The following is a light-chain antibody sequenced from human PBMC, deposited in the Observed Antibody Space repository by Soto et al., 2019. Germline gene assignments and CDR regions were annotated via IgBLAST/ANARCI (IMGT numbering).Light chain of an antibody. CDR3: CSYKSSSTLYV. Sequence: QSVLTQPASVSGSPGQSITISCTGTSSDIGAYNYVSWYQQHPGKAPKLIIYDVTNRPAGISSRFSAPKSGNTASLTISVLQAEDEADYYCCSYKSSSTLYVFGTGTKVTVL. CDR1: SSDIGAYNY. J-gene: IGLJ1*01. V-gene: IGLV2-14*03. CDR2: DVT.